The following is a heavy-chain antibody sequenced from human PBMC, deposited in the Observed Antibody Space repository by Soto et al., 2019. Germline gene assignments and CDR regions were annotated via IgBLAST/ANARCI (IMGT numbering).Heavy chain of an antibody. CDR2: IKSKTDGGTT. CDR1: GFTFSNAW. V-gene: IGHV3-15*07. Sequence: GSLRLSCAASGFTFSNAWMNWVRQAPGKGLEWVGRIKSKTDGGTTDYAAPVKGRFTISRDDSKNTLYLQMNSLKTEDTAVYYCTTVTQHYYDSSGRRTFDIWGQGTMVTVSS. D-gene: IGHD3-22*01. J-gene: IGHJ3*02. CDR3: TTVTQHYYDSSGRRTFDI.